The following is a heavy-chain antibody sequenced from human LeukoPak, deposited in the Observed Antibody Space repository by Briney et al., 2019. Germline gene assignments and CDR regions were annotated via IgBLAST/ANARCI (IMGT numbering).Heavy chain of an antibody. D-gene: IGHD2-21*01. CDR1: GFNFNMFA. Sequence: GGSLRLSCSGTGFNFNMFAIHWVRQAPGKGLEWVSGLSRGGGTTNYADSVKGRFTISRDSSKKMVFLQMNSLKSEDTAVYYCAKEQRIQHCGDGVCMEGYYFDYWGQGTPVTVPS. J-gene: IGHJ4*02. V-gene: IGHV3-23*01. CDR2: LSRGGGTT. CDR3: AKEQRIQHCGDGVCMEGYYFDY.